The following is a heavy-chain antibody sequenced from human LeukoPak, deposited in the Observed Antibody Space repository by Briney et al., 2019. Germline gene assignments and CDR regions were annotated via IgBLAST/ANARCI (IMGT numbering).Heavy chain of an antibody. Sequence: GGSLRLSCAASGFTFSSYGMHWVRQAPGKGLEWVAVISYDGSNKYYADSVKGRFTISRDNSRNTLYLQMNSLRAEDTAVYYCAKLLDSSGYDLDYWGQGTPVTVSS. CDR3: AKLLDSSGYDLDY. V-gene: IGHV3-30*18. D-gene: IGHD3-22*01. J-gene: IGHJ4*02. CDR1: GFTFSSYG. CDR2: ISYDGSNK.